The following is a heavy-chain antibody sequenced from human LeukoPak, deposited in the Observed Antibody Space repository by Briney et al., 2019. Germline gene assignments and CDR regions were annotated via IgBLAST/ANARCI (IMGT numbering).Heavy chain of an antibody. D-gene: IGHD3-22*01. J-gene: IGHJ4*02. CDR1: GGSFSGYY. Sequence: SETLSLTCAVYGGSFSGYYWSWIRQPPGKGLEWIGEINHSGSTSYNPSLKSRVTISVDTSKNQCSLKLSSVTAADTAVYYCARQSISGSSLSYFDYWGQGTLVNVSS. V-gene: IGHV4-34*01. CDR3: ARQSISGSSLSYFDY. CDR2: INHSGST.